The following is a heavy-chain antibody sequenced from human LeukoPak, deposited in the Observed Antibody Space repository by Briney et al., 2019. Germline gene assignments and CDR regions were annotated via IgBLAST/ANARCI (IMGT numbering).Heavy chain of an antibody. V-gene: IGHV4-39*01. D-gene: IGHD2-2*01. CDR3: ARGYCSSTSCYPGGNWFDP. J-gene: IGHJ5*02. CDR2: MYFSGST. Sequence: SETLSLTCTVSGGSISSSSYSWGWTRQPPGKGLEWIGSMYFSGSTYYNPSLKSRVTISVDTSKNQFSLKLSSVTAADTAVYYCARGYCSSTSCYPGGNWFDPWGQGTLVTVSS. CDR1: GGSISSSSYS.